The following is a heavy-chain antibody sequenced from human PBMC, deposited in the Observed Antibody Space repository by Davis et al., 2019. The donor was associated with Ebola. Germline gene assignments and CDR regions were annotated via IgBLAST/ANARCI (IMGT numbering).Heavy chain of an antibody. D-gene: IGHD2-2*02. Sequence: AASVKVSCKASGYTFTSYFMHWVRQAPGQGLEWMGIINPSGGSTTYAQKFQDRVTMTRDTSTSTVYMELSSLRSEDTAVYYCARACSSTSCYTPFDYWGQGTLVTVSS. J-gene: IGHJ4*02. CDR1: GYTFTSYF. CDR3: ARACSSTSCYTPFDY. V-gene: IGHV1-46*01. CDR2: INPSGGST.